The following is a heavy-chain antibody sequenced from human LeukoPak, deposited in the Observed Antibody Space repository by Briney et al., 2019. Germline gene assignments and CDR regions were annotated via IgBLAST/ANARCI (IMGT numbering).Heavy chain of an antibody. J-gene: IGHJ6*02. CDR1: GFTFSSYS. D-gene: IGHD5-18*01. Sequence: GGSLRLSCAASGFTFSSYSMNWVRQAPGKGLEWVSSISSSSSYIYYADSVKGRFTISRDNAKNSLYLQMNSLRAEDTAVYYCARGIQLWTTYYYYGMDVWGQGTTVTVSS. CDR3: ARGIQLWTTYYYYGMDV. V-gene: IGHV3-21*01. CDR2: ISSSSSYI.